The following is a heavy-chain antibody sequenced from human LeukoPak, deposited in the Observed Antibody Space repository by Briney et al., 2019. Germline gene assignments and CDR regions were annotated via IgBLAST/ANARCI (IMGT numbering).Heavy chain of an antibody. V-gene: IGHV4-34*01. J-gene: IGHJ2*01. CDR2: INHSGST. D-gene: IGHD3-22*01. Sequence: SETLSLTCAVYGGSFSGYYWSWIRQPPGKGLEWIGEINHSGSTNYNPSLKSRVTISVDTSKNQFSLKLSSVTAADTAVYYCARARRDYYDSSGSRRGWYFDLWGRGTLVTVSS. CDR1: GGSFSGYY. CDR3: ARARRDYYDSSGSRRGWYFDL.